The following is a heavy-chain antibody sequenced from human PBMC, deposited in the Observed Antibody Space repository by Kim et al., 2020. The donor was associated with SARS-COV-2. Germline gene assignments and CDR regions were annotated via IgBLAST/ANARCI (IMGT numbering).Heavy chain of an antibody. CDR3: ASLGIDSSGYSDY. D-gene: IGHD3-22*01. Sequence: YNPSLKSRVTISVDTSKNQVSLKLSSVTAADTAVYYCASLGIDSSGYSDYWGQGTLVTVSS. J-gene: IGHJ4*02. V-gene: IGHV4-59*01.